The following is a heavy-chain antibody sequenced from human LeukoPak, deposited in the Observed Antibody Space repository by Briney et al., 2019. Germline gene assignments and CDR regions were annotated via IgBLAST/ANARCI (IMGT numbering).Heavy chain of an antibody. D-gene: IGHD6-13*01. CDR1: GYTFTSYG. CDR2: ISAYNGNT. J-gene: IGHJ4*02. Sequence: ASVKVSCKASGYTFTSYGISRGRHAPGQGLEWMGWISAYNGNTNYAQKLQGRVTMTTDTSTSTAYMELGSLRADDTAVYYCARDGYSSSPTGYWGQGTLVTVSS. V-gene: IGHV1-18*01. CDR3: ARDGYSSSPTGY.